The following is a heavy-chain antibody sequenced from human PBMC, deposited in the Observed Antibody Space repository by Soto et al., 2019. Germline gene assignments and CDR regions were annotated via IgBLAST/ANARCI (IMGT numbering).Heavy chain of an antibody. D-gene: IGHD3-22*01. V-gene: IGHV5-51*01. CDR2: IYPGDSDI. J-gene: IGHJ4*02. CDR3: ARQKDSSGYYPPLDY. Sequence: GESLKISCKGSGYSFTSYWIGWVRQMPGKGLEWVGIIYPGDSDIRYSPSFEGQVTISADKSIGTSYLHWSSLKASDTAMYYCARQKDSSGYYPPLDYWGQGTLVTVSS. CDR1: GYSFTSYW.